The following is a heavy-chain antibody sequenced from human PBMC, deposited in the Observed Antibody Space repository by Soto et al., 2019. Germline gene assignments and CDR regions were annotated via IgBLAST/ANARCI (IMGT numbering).Heavy chain of an antibody. CDR2: ISAYNGNT. Sequence: ASLKVSCKASGYTFTSYGISWVRQAPGQGLEWMGWISAYNGNTNYAQKLQGRVTMTTDTSTSTAYMELRSPRSDDTAVYYCARGPLGWPAEYFQHWGQGTLVTVSS. J-gene: IGHJ1*01. D-gene: IGHD6-19*01. CDR1: GYTFTSYG. CDR3: ARGPLGWPAEYFQH. V-gene: IGHV1-18*01.